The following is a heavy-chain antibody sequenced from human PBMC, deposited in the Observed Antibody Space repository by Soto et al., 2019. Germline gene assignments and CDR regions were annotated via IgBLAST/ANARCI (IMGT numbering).Heavy chain of an antibody. Sequence: QVQLAQSGTEVKKPEASVKVSCKASGYTFTNYGISWVRQAPGQGPEWMGWISGYNGNTKYGKTLQGRVTMTTDTSTSTAYMELRRLRSDDTAVYYCARGGSSWSAEYYQHWGQGTLVIVSS. D-gene: IGHD6-13*01. CDR2: ISGYNGNT. CDR3: ARGGSSWSAEYYQH. J-gene: IGHJ1*01. CDR1: GYTFTNYG. V-gene: IGHV1-18*01.